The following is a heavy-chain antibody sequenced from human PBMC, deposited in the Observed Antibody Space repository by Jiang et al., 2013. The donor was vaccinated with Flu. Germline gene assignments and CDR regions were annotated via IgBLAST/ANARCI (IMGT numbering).Heavy chain of an antibody. CDR2: VDPSDSYT. V-gene: IGHV5-10-1*01. CDR1: GYSLTSYW. D-gene: IGHD4-11*01. CDR3: VRMHSNYGYYYFAMDV. Sequence: ISCEGSGYSLTSYWISWVRQVPGKGLEWMGRVDPSDSYTSYSPSFRGHVTISTDKSISTAYLRWSSLKVSDTAIYYCVRMHSNYGYYYFAMDVWGQGTTVTVSS. J-gene: IGHJ6*02.